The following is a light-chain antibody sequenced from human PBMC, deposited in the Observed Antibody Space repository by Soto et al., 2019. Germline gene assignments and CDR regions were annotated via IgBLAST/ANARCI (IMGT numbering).Light chain of an antibody. CDR3: QQYDDITALT. CDR1: RDINSG. CDR2: DVS. J-gene: IGKJ4*01. Sequence: IKLPHPHSSWSPSVGDRFTITCQPGRDINSGLNWYQQKPGKAPKLLIYDVSNLKTGVPSRFSGSGSASEFTLTISSLQPEDFATYFCQQYDDITALTFGGGTNVEMK. V-gene: IGKV1-33*01.